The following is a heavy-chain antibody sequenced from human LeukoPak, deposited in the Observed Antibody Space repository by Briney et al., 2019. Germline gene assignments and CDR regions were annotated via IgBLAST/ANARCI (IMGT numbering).Heavy chain of an antibody. D-gene: IGHD6-19*01. V-gene: IGHV4-61*01. Sequence: SETLSLTCTVSGGSVSSGSYYWSWIRQPPGKGPEWIGYIYYSGSTNYNPSLKSRVTISVDTSKNQFSLKLSSVTAADTAVYYCARVESSGWYDRYYYYYGMDVWGQGTTVTVSS. CDR2: IYYSGST. CDR3: ARVESSGWYDRYYYYYGMDV. J-gene: IGHJ6*02. CDR1: GGSVSSGSYY.